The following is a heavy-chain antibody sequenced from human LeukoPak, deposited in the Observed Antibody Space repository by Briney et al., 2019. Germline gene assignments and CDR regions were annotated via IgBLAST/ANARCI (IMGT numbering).Heavy chain of an antibody. CDR3: ARSLARTRGVKGAFDI. D-gene: IGHD3-10*01. J-gene: IGHJ3*02. CDR1: GYTFTSYD. V-gene: IGHV1-8*01. CDR2: MNPNSGNT. Sequence: ASVKVSCKASGYTFTSYDINWVRQATGQGLEWMGWMNPNSGNTGYAQKFQGRVTMTRNTSISTAYMELSSLRSEDTAVYYCARSLARTRGVKGAFDIWGQGTMVTVSS.